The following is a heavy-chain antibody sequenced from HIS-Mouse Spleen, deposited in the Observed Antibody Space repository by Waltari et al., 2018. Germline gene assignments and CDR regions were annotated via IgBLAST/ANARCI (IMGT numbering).Heavy chain of an antibody. J-gene: IGHJ2*01. V-gene: IGHV4-39*07. Sequence: QLQLQESGPGLVKPSETLSLTCTVSGASLSSSSYYWGWIRQPPGKGLEWLGSISYSGRTYDPPSLKSRVTISVDTSENQFSLKLSSVTAADTAVYYCAREIPYSSSWYDWYFDLWGRGTLVTVSS. CDR1: GASLSSSSYY. CDR2: ISYSGRT. D-gene: IGHD6-13*01. CDR3: AREIPYSSSWYDWYFDL.